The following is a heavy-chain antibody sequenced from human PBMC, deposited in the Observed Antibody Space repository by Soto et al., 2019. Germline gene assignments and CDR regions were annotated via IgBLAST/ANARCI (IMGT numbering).Heavy chain of an antibody. J-gene: IGHJ6*03. Sequence: EVQLVESGGGLVKPGGSLRLSCAASGFTFSSYSMNWVRQAPGKGLEWVSSISSSSSYIYYADSVKGRFTISRDNAKNSLYLQMNSRRAEDTAVYYCARAFLYAVGDYYYYMDVWGKGTTVTVSS. D-gene: IGHD2-8*01. V-gene: IGHV3-21*01. CDR1: GFTFSSYS. CDR2: ISSSSSYI. CDR3: ARAFLYAVGDYYYYMDV.